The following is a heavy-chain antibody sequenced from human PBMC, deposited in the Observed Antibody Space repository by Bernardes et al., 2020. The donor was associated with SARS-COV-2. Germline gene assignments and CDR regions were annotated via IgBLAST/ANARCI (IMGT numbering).Heavy chain of an antibody. Sequence: SCAASGFTFRSSGMHWVRQAPGPGLEWVAVLWYDGSNEYYADSVRGRFSISRDNSKNTLYLEMNSLRAEDTAVYYCARDQQQLSPWGQGTLVTVSS. J-gene: IGHJ5*02. CDR1: GFTFRSSG. V-gene: IGHV3-33*01. CDR3: ARDQQQLSP. CDR2: LWYDGSNE. D-gene: IGHD6-13*01.